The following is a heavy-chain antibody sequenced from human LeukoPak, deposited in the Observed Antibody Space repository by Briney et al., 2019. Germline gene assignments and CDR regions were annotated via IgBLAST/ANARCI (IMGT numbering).Heavy chain of an antibody. J-gene: IGHJ5*02. D-gene: IGHD6-13*01. CDR1: GYSFTNYW. CDR3: ACRDLTSTWSLP. Sequence: GGSLKISCQGFGYSFTNYWIGWVRQMPGKGMEWMGVIYPGDSRIRYNPSFQGQVTISVDKSISTAYLQWVSLKASDTAMYYCACRDLTSTWSLPLGQGTLVTVSS. V-gene: IGHV5-51*01. CDR2: IYPGDSRI.